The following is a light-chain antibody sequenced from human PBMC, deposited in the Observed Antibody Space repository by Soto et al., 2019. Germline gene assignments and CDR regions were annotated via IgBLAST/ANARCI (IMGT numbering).Light chain of an antibody. J-gene: IGLJ1*01. Sequence: QSALTQPASVSGSPGQSITISCTGTSSDIGSYNYVAWYQQFPGKTPKLIIYEVRNRPSGVSFRFSGSKSGNTASLTISGVQAEDEADYYCISDRGSDTSYGFGTGTKVAVL. V-gene: IGLV2-14*01. CDR2: EVR. CDR1: SSDIGSYNY. CDR3: ISDRGSDTSYG.